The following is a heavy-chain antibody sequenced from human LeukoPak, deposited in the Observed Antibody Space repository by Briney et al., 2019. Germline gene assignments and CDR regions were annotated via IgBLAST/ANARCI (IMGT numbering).Heavy chain of an antibody. CDR3: GRGNKSFDP. J-gene: IGHJ5*02. Sequence: ASVMVSCKASGYTFTAYYVHWVRQAPGQGLEWIGWVNPNTGDTNYAPKFQGRVTMIKDTSTNSAYMELNKLTSDDTAVYYCGRGNKSFDPWGQGTLVTVSS. CDR2: VNPNTGDT. V-gene: IGHV1-2*02. CDR1: GYTFTAYY.